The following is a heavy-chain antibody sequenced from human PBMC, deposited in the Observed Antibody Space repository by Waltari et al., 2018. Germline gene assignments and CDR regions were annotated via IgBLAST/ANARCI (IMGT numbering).Heavy chain of an antibody. CDR1: GGTFSSYA. V-gene: IGHV1-69*01. D-gene: IGHD3-16*02. J-gene: IGHJ4*02. CDR3: ARGRLGELSFRYDYFDY. CDR2: ITPSLGAA. Sequence: QVQLVQSGAEVKKPGSSVKVSCKASGGTFSSYAISWVRQAPGQGLEWMGGITPSLGAANDEQKVQGRVTITADEATSTAYMELSSLRSEDTAVYYCARGRLGELSFRYDYFDYWGQGTLVTVSS.